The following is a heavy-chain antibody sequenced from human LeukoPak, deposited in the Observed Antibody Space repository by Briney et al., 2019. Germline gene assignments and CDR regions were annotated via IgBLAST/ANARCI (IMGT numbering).Heavy chain of an antibody. D-gene: IGHD3-22*01. CDR1: GSTFTAYY. CDR2: INPKDGDT. Sequence: ASVKVSCKATGSTFTAYYMHWVRQAPGQGLEWMGWINPKDGDTNFAQTFQGRVTMTRDTSISTAYMELSSLRSDDTAVYYCARDYYDSSGYYTSGYYGIPDYWGQGTLVTVSS. V-gene: IGHV1-2*02. J-gene: IGHJ4*02. CDR3: ARDYYDSSGYYTSGYYGIPDY.